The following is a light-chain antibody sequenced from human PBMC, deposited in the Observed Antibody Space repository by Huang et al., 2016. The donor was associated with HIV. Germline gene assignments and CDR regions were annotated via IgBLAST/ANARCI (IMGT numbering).Light chain of an antibody. CDR3: QPSYSSWWT. J-gene: IGKJ1*01. Sequence: DIQMTQSPSSLSASVGDTVTITCRASQSIGNKVHWYKQKPGKAPKLLVYKASNLQGWVPSRFSGSGSGTDFTLTIRGLQPEDFAVSYCQPSYSSWWTFGQGTKVEI. CDR1: QSIGNK. CDR2: KAS. V-gene: IGKV1-39*01.